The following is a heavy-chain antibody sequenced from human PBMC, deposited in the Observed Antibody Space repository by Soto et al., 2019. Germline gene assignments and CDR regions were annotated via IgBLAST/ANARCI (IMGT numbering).Heavy chain of an antibody. V-gene: IGHV1-46*01. CDR2: ISPSGGST. Sequence: GASVKVSCKVSGYTFTSHYLYWVRQAPGQGLEWMGIISPSGGSTSYAQKFQGRVTMTRDTSTSTVYMEVSSLRSEDTAVYYCARGREGGIYYFDFWGQGTLVTVSS. J-gene: IGHJ4*02. CDR3: ARGREGGIYYFDF. D-gene: IGHD1-26*01. CDR1: GYTFTSHY.